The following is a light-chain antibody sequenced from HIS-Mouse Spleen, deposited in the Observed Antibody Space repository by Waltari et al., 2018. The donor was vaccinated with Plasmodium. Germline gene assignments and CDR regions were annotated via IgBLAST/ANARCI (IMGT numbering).Light chain of an antibody. J-gene: IGLJ3*02. V-gene: IGLV3-19*01. Sequence: SSELTQDPAVSVALGQTVRITCQGASLRSYYASWYPQKPGQAPVLVIYGKNNRPSGIPDRFSGSSSGNTASLTITGAQAEDEADYYCNSRDSSGNHQVFGGGTKLTVL. CDR2: GKN. CDR1: SLRSYY. CDR3: NSRDSSGNHQV.